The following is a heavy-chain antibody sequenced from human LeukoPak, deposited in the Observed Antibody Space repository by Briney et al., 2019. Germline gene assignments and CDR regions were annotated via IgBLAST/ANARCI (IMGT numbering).Heavy chain of an antibody. CDR2: INPRGETT. CDR1: GYTFTTHY. D-gene: IGHD3-16*01. V-gene: IGHV1-46*01. J-gene: IGHJ5*02. Sequence: ASVKVSCKTSGYTFTTHYMHWVRQAPGQGLEWMGVINPRGETTIYAQRFQGRITLIRDMSTSTDYMALTSLRSDDTAVYYCATDNSFGESSWWFDPWGQGTPVTVSS. CDR3: ATDNSFGESSWWFDP.